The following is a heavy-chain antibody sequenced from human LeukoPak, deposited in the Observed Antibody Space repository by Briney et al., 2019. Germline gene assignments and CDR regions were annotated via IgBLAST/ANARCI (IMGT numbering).Heavy chain of an antibody. Sequence: SVKVSCKASGGTFSSYAISWVRQAPGPGLEWMGRIIPIFGTANYAQKFQGRVTITTDESTSTAYMELSSLRSEDTAVYYCARDGNYYDSSGYFDYWGQGTLVTVSS. CDR2: IIPIFGTA. CDR1: GGTFSSYA. CDR3: ARDGNYYDSSGYFDY. V-gene: IGHV1-69*05. D-gene: IGHD3-22*01. J-gene: IGHJ4*02.